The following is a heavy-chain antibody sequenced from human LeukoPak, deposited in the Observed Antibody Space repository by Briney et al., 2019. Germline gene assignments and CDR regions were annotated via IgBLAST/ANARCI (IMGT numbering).Heavy chain of an antibody. D-gene: IGHD3-9*01. Sequence: PGGSLRLSCEASGFTFSSYWMSWVRQAPGKGLEWVANIKTDGSEKYYVDSVKGRFTISRDNAKNSLYLQMNSPRAEDTAVYYCARDYTGYFPWGQGTLVIVSS. CDR3: ARDYTGYFP. V-gene: IGHV3-7*03. J-gene: IGHJ5*02. CDR2: IKTDGSEK. CDR1: GFTFSSYW.